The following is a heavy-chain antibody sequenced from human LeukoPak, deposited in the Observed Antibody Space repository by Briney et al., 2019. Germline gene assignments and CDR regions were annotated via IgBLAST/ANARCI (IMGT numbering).Heavy chain of an antibody. J-gene: IGHJ3*02. D-gene: IGHD3-22*01. CDR1: GGSISSYY. Sequence: PSETLSLTCTVSGGSISSYYWSWIRQPAGKGLEWIGRIYTRGSTNYNPSLKSRVTMSVDTSKNQFSLKLSSVTAADTAVYYCARVTPYYYDSSGYYRHDAFDIWGQGTMVTVSS. CDR3: ARVTPYYYDSSGYYRHDAFDI. CDR2: IYTRGST. V-gene: IGHV4-4*07.